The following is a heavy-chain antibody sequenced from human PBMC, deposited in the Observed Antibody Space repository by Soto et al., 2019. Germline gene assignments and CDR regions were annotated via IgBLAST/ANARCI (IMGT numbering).Heavy chain of an antibody. CDR2: IGGSGANT. V-gene: IGHV3-23*01. J-gene: IGHJ4*02. Sequence: EVQLLESGGGLVQPGGSLRLSCAASGFTFSIYAMTWVRQAPGKGLEWLSTIGGSGANTYYANSVKGRFTISSDNSKNTLYLRINSLRAEDTAVYYCAMSRYSSSWYAYWGQGTLVTVSS. CDR1: GFTFSIYA. D-gene: IGHD6-13*01. CDR3: AMSRYSSSWYAY.